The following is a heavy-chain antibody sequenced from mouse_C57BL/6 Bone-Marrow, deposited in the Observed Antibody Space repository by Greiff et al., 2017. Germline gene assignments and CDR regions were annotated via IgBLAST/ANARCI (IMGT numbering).Heavy chain of an antibody. Sequence: VQLQQPGAELVRPGTSVKLSCKASGYTFTSYWMHWVKQRPGQGLEWIGVIDPSDSYTNYNQKFKGKATLTVDTSSSTAYMQLSSLTSEDSAVYYCARSTSSSFAYWGQGTLVTVSA. CDR3: ARSTSSSFAY. D-gene: IGHD1-1*01. CDR1: GYTFTSYW. CDR2: IDPSDSYT. J-gene: IGHJ3*01. V-gene: IGHV1-59*01.